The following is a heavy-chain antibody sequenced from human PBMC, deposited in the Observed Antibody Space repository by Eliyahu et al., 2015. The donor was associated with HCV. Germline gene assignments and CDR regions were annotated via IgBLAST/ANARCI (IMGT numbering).Heavy chain of an antibody. CDR3: AIISIFSTGWVPWRY. J-gene: IGHJ4*02. D-gene: IGHD3-9*01. CDR2: IYDSGST. Sequence: QLQLQESGPGLVKPSETLSLTCTVSGGSVSSRGFHWGWIRQLPGKRPEWIGNIYDSGSTFYNASLKSRATISADTSKNQFSLRLTSVTAADTAVYYCAIISIFSTGWVPWRYWGQGTLVTVSS. CDR1: GGSVSSRGFH. V-gene: IGHV4-39*07.